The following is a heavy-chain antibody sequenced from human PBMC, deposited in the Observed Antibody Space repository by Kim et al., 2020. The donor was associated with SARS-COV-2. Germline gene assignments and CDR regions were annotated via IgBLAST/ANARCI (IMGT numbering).Heavy chain of an antibody. CDR3: ARQLEPVYYGMDV. D-gene: IGHD1-1*01. Sequence: GESLKISCKGSGYSFTSYWIVWVRQMPGKGLEWMGIIYPGDSDTRYSPSFQGQVTISADKSISTAYLQWSSLKASDTAVYYCARQLEPVYYGMDVWGQGTTVTVSS. V-gene: IGHV5-51*01. J-gene: IGHJ6*02. CDR1: GYSFTSYW. CDR2: IYPGDSDT.